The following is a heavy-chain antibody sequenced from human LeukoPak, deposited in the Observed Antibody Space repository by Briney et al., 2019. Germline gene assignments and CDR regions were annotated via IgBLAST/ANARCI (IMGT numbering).Heavy chain of an antibody. J-gene: IGHJ5*02. D-gene: IGHD2-2*01. CDR1: GFTFSTYT. V-gene: IGHV3-48*01. CDR3: ARGGYCSNTNCFLFDP. Sequence: GGSLRLSCAASGFTFSTYTMNWVRQAPGKGPEWVSYISRSSTTTYYADSVKGRFTISRDNAKNSLYLHMNSLRAEDTAVYYCARGGYCSNTNCFLFDPWGQGTLVTVSS. CDR2: ISRSSTTT.